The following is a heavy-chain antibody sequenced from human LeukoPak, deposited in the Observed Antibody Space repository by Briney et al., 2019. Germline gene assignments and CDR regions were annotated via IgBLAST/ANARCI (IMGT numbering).Heavy chain of an antibody. CDR2: ISYDGSNK. CDR3: AKGLSSSGELLDY. Sequence: GGSLRLSCAASGFTFSSYGMHWVRQAPGKGLEWVAVISYDGSNKYYADSVKGRFTISRDNSKNTPYLQMNSLRAEDTAVYYCAKGLSSSGELLDYWGQGTLVTVSS. CDR1: GFTFSSYG. D-gene: IGHD1-26*01. V-gene: IGHV3-30*18. J-gene: IGHJ4*02.